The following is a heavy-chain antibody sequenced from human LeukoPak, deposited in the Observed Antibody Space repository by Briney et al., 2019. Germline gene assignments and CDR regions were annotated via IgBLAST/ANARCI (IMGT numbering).Heavy chain of an antibody. D-gene: IGHD2-2*01. Sequence: GGSLRLSCAASGFTFSSYAMSWVRQAPGKGLEWVSAISGSGGSTYYADSVKGRFTISGDNSQNTLYLQMNNLRPDDTAVYYCATRYCSGTSCFRGAFDVWGQGTMVTVSS. CDR2: ISGSGGST. CDR3: ATRYCSGTSCFRGAFDV. J-gene: IGHJ3*01. CDR1: GFTFSSYA. V-gene: IGHV3-23*01.